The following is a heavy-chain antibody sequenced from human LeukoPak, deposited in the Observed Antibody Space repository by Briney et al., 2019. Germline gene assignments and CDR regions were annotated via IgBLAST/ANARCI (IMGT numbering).Heavy chain of an antibody. CDR3: ARDVGEYCSSTNCYASHY. J-gene: IGHJ4*02. Sequence: ASVKVSCRASGYTFTGYYMHWVRQAPGQGLEWMGWINPNSGGTNYAQKFQGGVTMTRDTSITTAYMELSSLRSDDTAVYYCARDVGEYCSSTNCYASHYWGQGTLVTVSS. D-gene: IGHD2-2*01. CDR1: GYTFTGYY. CDR2: INPNSGGT. V-gene: IGHV1-2*02.